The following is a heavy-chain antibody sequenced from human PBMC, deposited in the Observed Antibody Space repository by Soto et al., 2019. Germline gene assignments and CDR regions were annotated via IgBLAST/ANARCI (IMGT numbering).Heavy chain of an antibody. D-gene: IGHD2-2*01. V-gene: IGHV3-30*18. CDR1: GFTFSSYG. J-gene: IGHJ5*02. Sequence: QVQLVESGGGVVQPGRSLRLSCAASGFTFSSYGMHWVRQAPGKGLEWVAVISYGGSNKYYADSVKGRFTISRDNSKKKLYLQMNNLRAEDTAVYYCAKDNCISTSCYRLYNWFDPWGQGTLVTVSS. CDR2: ISYGGSNK. CDR3: AKDNCISTSCYRLYNWFDP.